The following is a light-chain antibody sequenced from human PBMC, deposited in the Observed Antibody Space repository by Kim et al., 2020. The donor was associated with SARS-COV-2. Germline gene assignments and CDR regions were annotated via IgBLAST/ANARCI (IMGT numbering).Light chain of an antibody. J-gene: IGKJ4*01. CDR2: GAS. CDR1: QSITKY. Sequence: EIVLTQSPGTLSLSPGERATLSCRASQSITKYLSWYQQRPGQAPRLLIYGASSRATGIPDRFSGSGSGTDFTLTISRLEPEDFAVYYCQQYGASPLTFGGGTKLEI. V-gene: IGKV3-20*01. CDR3: QQYGASPLT.